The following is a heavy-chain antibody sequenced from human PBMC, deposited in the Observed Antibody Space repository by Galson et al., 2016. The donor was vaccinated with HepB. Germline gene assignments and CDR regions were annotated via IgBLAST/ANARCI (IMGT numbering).Heavy chain of an antibody. Sequence: SETLSLTCTVSGGFISPDYWSWFRQPPGKGLEWIGYTTNSGSTNYNPSLKSRVTISVDTSKNQFSLKLSSVTAADTAVYYCAGGRWFDPWGQGIRVTVSS. CDR3: AGGRWFDP. CDR1: GGFISPDY. J-gene: IGHJ5*02. V-gene: IGHV4-59*01. CDR2: TTNSGST.